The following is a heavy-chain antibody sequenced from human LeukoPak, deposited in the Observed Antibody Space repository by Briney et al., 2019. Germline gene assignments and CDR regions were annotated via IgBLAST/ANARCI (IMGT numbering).Heavy chain of an antibody. CDR3: ARVGKDDYDFWSGYSYYMDV. D-gene: IGHD3-3*01. Sequence: SETLSLTCTVSGGSISSYYWSWIRQPAGKGLEWIGRIYTSGSTNYNPSLKSRVTMSVDTSKNQFPLKLSSVTAADTAVYYCARVGKDDYDFWSGYSYYMDVWGKGTTVTVSS. J-gene: IGHJ6*03. V-gene: IGHV4-4*07. CDR2: IYTSGST. CDR1: GGSISSYY.